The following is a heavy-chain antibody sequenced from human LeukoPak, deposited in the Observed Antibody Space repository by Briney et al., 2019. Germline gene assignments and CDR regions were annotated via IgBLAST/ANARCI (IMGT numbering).Heavy chain of an antibody. CDR3: ARVAWRRWLQSKRYYFDY. CDR1: GGSFSGYY. V-gene: IGHV4-34*01. D-gene: IGHD5-24*01. Sequence: SETLSLTCAVYGGSFSGYYWSWIRQPPGKGLEWIGEINHSGSTNYNPSLKSRVTISVDTSKNQFSLELSSVTAADTAVYYCARVAWRRWLQSKRYYFDYWGQGTLVTVSS. CDR2: INHSGST. J-gene: IGHJ4*02.